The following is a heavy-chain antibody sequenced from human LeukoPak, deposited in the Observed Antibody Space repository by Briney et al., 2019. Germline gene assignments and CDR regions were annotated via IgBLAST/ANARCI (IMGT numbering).Heavy chain of an antibody. V-gene: IGHV4-34*01. D-gene: IGHD2-21*01. CDR2: INHSGST. CDR3: ARGAIPYPRRQGWFDP. CDR1: GGSFSGYY. Sequence: PSETLSLTCAVYGGSFSGYYWSWIRQPPGKGLEWIGEINHSGSTNYNPSLKSRVTISVDTSKNQFPLKLSSVTAADTAVYYCARGAIPYPRRQGWFDPWGQGTLVTVSS. J-gene: IGHJ5*02.